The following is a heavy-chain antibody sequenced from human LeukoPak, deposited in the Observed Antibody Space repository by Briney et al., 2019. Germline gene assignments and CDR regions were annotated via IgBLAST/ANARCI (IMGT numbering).Heavy chain of an antibody. CDR2: IYYSGST. J-gene: IGHJ4*02. CDR3: ARHNGRVALDY. D-gene: IGHD2-15*01. V-gene: IGHV4-39*01. CDR1: GGSTSSDY. Sequence: PSETLSLTCTVSGGSTSSDYWGWIRQPPGKGLEWIGSIYYSGSTYYNPSLKSRVTISVDTSKNQFSLKLSSVTAADTAVYYCARHNGRVALDYWGQGTLVTVSS.